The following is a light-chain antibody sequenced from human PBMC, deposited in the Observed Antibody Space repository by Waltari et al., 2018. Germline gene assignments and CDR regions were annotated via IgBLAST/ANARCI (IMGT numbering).Light chain of an antibody. V-gene: IGLV2-14*03. J-gene: IGLJ2*01. CDR2: DVT. CDR1: GSAVGASDS. CDR3: SSPTLDGLVL. Sequence: QSALTQPASVSGSPGQSITISCSGVGSAVGASDSVSWHQHHPGKAPQVIIYDVTNRPSGVSDPFSASKSANTASLTISRLQPEDEADYYCSSPTLDGLVLFGGGTRLTVL.